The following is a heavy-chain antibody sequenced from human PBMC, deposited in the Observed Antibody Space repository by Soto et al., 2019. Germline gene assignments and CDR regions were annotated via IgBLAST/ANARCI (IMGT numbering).Heavy chain of an antibody. Sequence: EGQLVESGGDLVQPGGSLSLSCAASGLTLRWYWMSWVRQAPGKGLEWVANIKQDGSEKYYVGSVKGRFTISRDNAKNSLYLQMNSLRAEDTAVYYCATTGGGKDAFDIWGQGTMVTVSP. CDR3: ATTGGGKDAFDI. CDR2: IKQDGSEK. D-gene: IGHD2-15*01. J-gene: IGHJ3*02. CDR1: GLTLRWYW. V-gene: IGHV3-7*05.